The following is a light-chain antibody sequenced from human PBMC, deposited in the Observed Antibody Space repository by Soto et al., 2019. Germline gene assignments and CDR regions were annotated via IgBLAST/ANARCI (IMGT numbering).Light chain of an antibody. V-gene: IGKV1-5*03. J-gene: IGKJ1*01. CDR3: QQYYDFRT. Sequence: IQLTQSPSTLSGSVGDRVTITCRASRGVSTWLAWYQQRPSQAPKLLVYEASKLQSGVPSRFSASGSVRDFTLTISSLQPEDSATYYCQQYYDFRTFGQGTKVEI. CDR2: EAS. CDR1: RGVSTW.